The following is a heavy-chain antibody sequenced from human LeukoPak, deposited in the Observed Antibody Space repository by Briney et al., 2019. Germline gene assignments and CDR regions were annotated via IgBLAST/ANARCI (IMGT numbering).Heavy chain of an antibody. CDR1: GFTVSNNY. CDR3: ATYRQVLLPFES. CDR2: IFPSGGEI. Sequence: GGSLRLSCAASGFTVSNNYMSRVRQAPGKGLEWVSSIFPSGGEIHYADSVRGRFTISRDNSKSTLSLQMNSLRAEDTAIYYCATYRQVLLPFESWGQGTLVTVSS. J-gene: IGHJ4*02. V-gene: IGHV3-53*01. D-gene: IGHD2-8*02.